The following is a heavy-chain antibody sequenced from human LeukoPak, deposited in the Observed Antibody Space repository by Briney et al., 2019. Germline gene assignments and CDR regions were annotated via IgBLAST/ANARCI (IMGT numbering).Heavy chain of an antibody. CDR1: GGSISSSY. V-gene: IGHV4-59*01. Sequence: SETLSLTCTVSGGSISSSYWSWIRQPPGKGLEWIGHIYYSGYTNFNPSLKSRVTLSLDTSKNQFSLKLISVTAADTAVYYCARGAGKYYFHGMDVWGQGTTVTVSS. CDR3: ARGAGKYYFHGMDV. CDR2: IYYSGYT. J-gene: IGHJ6*02.